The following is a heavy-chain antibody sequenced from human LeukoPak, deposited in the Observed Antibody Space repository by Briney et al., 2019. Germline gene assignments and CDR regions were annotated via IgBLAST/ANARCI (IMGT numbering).Heavy chain of an antibody. CDR2: FDPEDGET. V-gene: IGHV1-24*01. D-gene: IGHD1-26*01. Sequence: ASVKVSCKVSGYTLTELSMHWVRQAPGKGLEWMGGFDPEDGETIYAQKFQGRVTMTEDTSTDIAYMELSSLRSEDTAVYYCATDRGSGSAPRLYYWGQGTLVTVSS. CDR1: GYTLTELS. CDR3: ATDRGSGSAPRLYY. J-gene: IGHJ4*02.